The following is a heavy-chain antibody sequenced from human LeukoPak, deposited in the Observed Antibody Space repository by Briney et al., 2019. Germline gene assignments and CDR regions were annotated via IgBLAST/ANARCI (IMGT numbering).Heavy chain of an antibody. CDR3: ARTAVGTTSDFDY. CDR1: GFTFCDYY. V-gene: IGHV3-11*03. J-gene: IGHJ4*02. Sequence: GGSLRLSCAASGFTFCDYYMSWIRQAPGKGLEWVSYISSSSLYTNYADSVKGRFTISRHNAKNSLYLQMNSLRAEDTAVYYCARTAVGTTSDFDYWGQGTLVTASS. CDR2: ISSSSLYT. D-gene: IGHD1-1*01.